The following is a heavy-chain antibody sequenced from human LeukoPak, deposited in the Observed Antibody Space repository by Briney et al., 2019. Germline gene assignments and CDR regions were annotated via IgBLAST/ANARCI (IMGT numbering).Heavy chain of an antibody. CDR1: GGSISSSSCH. CDR3: ARDRIVGVERPVDV. CDR2: IYYGGST. V-gene: IGHV4-39*02. J-gene: IGHJ6*02. Sequence: SETLSLACTVSGGSISSSSCHWGWIRQSPGKGLEWIGNIYYGGSTHYNPSLQSRVTISVDTSKNQFSLKLGSVTAADTAVYYCARDRIVGVERPVDVWGQGTTVTVSS. D-gene: IGHD1-26*01.